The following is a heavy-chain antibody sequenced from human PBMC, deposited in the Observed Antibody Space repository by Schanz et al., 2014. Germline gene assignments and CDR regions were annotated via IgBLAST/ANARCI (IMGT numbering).Heavy chain of an antibody. Sequence: EVQLVQSGGGLVQPGGSLRLSCAASGFTFSSHWMHWVRQDPGKGLEWLSYISDSGTYTNYADSVKGRFTISRDNAKSSLYLQMNSLRAEDTAVYYCARIGGSVFDYWAQGTLVTVSS. CDR1: GFTFSSHW. V-gene: IGHV3-48*04. D-gene: IGHD3-10*01. CDR3: ARIGGSVFDY. CDR2: ISDSGTYT. J-gene: IGHJ4*02.